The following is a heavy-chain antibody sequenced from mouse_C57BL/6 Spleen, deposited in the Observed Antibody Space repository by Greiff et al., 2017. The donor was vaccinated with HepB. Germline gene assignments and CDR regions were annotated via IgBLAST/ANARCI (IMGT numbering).Heavy chain of an antibody. V-gene: IGHV1-7*01. CDR2: INPSSGYT. CDR1: GYTFTSYW. J-gene: IGHJ4*01. CDR3: ARGLLLHYYAMDY. D-gene: IGHD2-3*01. Sequence: QVQLQQSGAELAKPGASVKLSCKASGYTFTSYWMHWVKQRPGQGLEWIGYINPSSGYTKYNQKFKDKATLTADKSSSTAYMQLSSLTYEDSAVYYCARGLLLHYYAMDYWGQGTSVTVSS.